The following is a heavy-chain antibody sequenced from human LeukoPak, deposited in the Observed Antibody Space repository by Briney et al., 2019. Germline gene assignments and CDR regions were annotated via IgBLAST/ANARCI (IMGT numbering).Heavy chain of an antibody. CDR2: VRASGST. D-gene: IGHD3-3*01. J-gene: IGHJ4*02. V-gene: IGHV4-4*07. CDR3: ARDVDSESGLFGL. Sequence: SETLSLICNVSRGSVTSYFWNWIRQPAGKGLEWIGRVRASGSTNYSPSLKSRLTIFLDKSKNNFSLKLTSVTAADTAVYYCARDVDSESGLFGLWGRG. CDR1: RGSVTSYF.